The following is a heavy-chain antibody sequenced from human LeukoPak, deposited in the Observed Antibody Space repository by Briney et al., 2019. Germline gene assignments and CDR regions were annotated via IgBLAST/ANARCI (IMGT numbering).Heavy chain of an antibody. Sequence: PSETLSLTCTVSGVSIAYSYWSWIRQPAGKGLEWIGHIYTSGSTNYNPSLKSRVTMSVDTSKNQFSLKLGSVTAADTAVYFCARDYSSSPHYFDSWGQGTLVTVSS. D-gene: IGHD6-13*01. CDR1: GVSIAYSY. CDR3: ARDYSSSPHYFDS. CDR2: IYTSGST. J-gene: IGHJ4*02. V-gene: IGHV4-4*07.